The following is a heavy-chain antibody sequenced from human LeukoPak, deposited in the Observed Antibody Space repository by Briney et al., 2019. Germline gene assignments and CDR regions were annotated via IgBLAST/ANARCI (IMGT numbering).Heavy chain of an antibody. V-gene: IGHV3-74*01. Sequence: GGSLRLSCAASGFTFGSYWMHWVRQAPGKGLVWVSHIDRDGRSTNYAGSVKGRFAISRDSARNTLFLQMNSLRVEDTAVYYCARDRGSTNWFDPWGQGTLVTVSS. J-gene: IGHJ5*02. CDR1: GFTFGSYW. CDR2: IDRDGRST. CDR3: ARDRGSTNWFDP. D-gene: IGHD1-26*01.